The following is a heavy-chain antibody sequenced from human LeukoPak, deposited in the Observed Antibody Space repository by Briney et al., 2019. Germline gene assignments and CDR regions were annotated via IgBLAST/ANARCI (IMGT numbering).Heavy chain of an antibody. CDR3: ARIDCGSSSCYIYAYDV. V-gene: IGHV4-59*01. CDR2: IYYSVTT. J-gene: IGHJ3*01. Sequence: SETLSLTCTVSGASISNYYWSWFRQPPGKGPEWIGYIYYSVTTNYNPSLKSRLTISGDTSKNQISLKLDSVTAADTAVYYCARIDCGSSSCYIYAYDVWGQGTMVTVSS. CDR1: GASISNYY. D-gene: IGHD2-2*02.